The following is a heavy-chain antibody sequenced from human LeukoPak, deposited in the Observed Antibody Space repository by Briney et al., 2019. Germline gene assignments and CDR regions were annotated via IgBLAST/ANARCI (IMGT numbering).Heavy chain of an antibody. Sequence: SETLSLTCTVSGGPISSSSYYWGWIRQPPGKGLEWIGSISYSGSTYYNPSLKSRVTISVDTSKKQFSLKLSSVTAADTAVYYCARLGITISLALFDYWGQGTLVTVSS. V-gene: IGHV4-39*01. J-gene: IGHJ4*02. CDR2: ISYSGST. D-gene: IGHD3-9*01. CDR3: ARLGITISLALFDY. CDR1: GGPISSSSYY.